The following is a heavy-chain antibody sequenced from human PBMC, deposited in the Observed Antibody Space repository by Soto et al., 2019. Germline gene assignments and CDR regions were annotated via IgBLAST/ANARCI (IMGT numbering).Heavy chain of an antibody. V-gene: IGHV1-69*13. CDR2: IIPIFGTA. J-gene: IGHJ4*02. Sequence: GASVKVSCKASGGTFSSYAISWVRQAPGQGLEWMGGIIPIFGTANYAQKFQGRVTITADESTSTAYMELRSLRSDDTAVYYCARGLATIRKSQPDYWGQGTLVTVSS. D-gene: IGHD5-12*01. CDR3: ARGLATIRKSQPDY. CDR1: GGTFSSYA.